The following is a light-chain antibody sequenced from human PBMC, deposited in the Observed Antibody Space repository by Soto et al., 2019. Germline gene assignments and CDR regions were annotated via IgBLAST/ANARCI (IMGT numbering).Light chain of an antibody. CDR2: NNN. J-gene: IGLJ3*02. Sequence: QSVLTQPPSASGTPGQRVTISCSGSSSNIGSNVVNWYQQLPGTAPKVVIYNNNQRPSGVPDRFSASKSGTSASLAIRGLQSEDEAEYYCTAWDDSLNGVLFGGATKLTVL. CDR3: TAWDDSLNGVL. CDR1: SSNIGSNV. V-gene: IGLV1-44*01.